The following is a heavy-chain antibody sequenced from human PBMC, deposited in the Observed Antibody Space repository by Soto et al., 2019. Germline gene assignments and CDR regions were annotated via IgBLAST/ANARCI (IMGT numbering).Heavy chain of an antibody. CDR3: ARDRLEEGSSGWYWRSYYYGMDV. D-gene: IGHD6-19*01. V-gene: IGHV3-48*03. CDR1: GCALSGNE. J-gene: IGHJ6*02. Sequence: LRLSSGASGCALSGNEINCGRQATGKRKEWVSYISSSGSTIYYADSVKGRFTISRDNSKNTLYLQMNSLRAEDTAVYYCARDRLEEGSSGWYWRSYYYGMDVWGQGTTVTVSS. CDR2: ISSSGSTI.